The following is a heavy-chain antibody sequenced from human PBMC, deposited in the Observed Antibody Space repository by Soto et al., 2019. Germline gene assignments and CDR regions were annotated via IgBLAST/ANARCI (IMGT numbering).Heavy chain of an antibody. D-gene: IGHD3-16*01. CDR1: GFIFSTFP. CDR2: ISGSGIST. CDR3: AKPPMITASYYYSDMDV. Sequence: PGGSLRLSCTASGFIFSTFPMNWVRQAPGRGLEWVSGISGSGISTFYAGSVKGRFTISRDNSRNMVFLEMSSLRPEDSAVYYCAKPPMITASYYYSDMDVWRQGTTVTVSS. J-gene: IGHJ6*02. V-gene: IGHV3-23*01.